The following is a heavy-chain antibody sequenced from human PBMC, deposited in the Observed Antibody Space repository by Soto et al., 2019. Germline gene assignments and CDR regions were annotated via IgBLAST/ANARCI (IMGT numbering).Heavy chain of an antibody. CDR2: IYYSGST. Sequence: PSDTLSLTCTVSGGSISSGSYYWGWIRQPPGKGLEWIGYIYYSGSTNYNPSLKSRVTISVDTSKNQFSLKLSSVTAADAAVYYCARVWGGAFDFWGQGTMVTV. D-gene: IGHD1-26*01. CDR1: GGSISSGSYY. CDR3: ARVWGGAFDF. J-gene: IGHJ3*01. V-gene: IGHV4-61*01.